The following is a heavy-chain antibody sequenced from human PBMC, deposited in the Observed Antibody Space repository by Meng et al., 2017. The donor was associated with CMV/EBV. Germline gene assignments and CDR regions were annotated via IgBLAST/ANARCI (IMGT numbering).Heavy chain of an antibody. J-gene: IGHJ5*02. CDR3: AGPQPAYYDSSAPKS. CDR1: GFTFSSYS. Sequence: GESLKISCAASGFTFSSYSMNWVRQAPGKGLEWVSSISSGSSYIYYADSVKGRFTISRDNAKNSLYLQMNSLRAEDTAVYYCAGPQPAYYDSSAPKSWGQGTLVTVSS. D-gene: IGHD3-22*01. CDR2: ISSGSSYI. V-gene: IGHV3-21*01.